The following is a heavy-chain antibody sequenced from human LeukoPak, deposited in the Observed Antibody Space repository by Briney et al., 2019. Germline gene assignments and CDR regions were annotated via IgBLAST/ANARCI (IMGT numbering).Heavy chain of an antibody. J-gene: IGHJ4*02. D-gene: IGHD4-11*01. Sequence: GGSLRLSCAASGITVNSNYMSWVRQSPGKGLEWVSVIYSGGTTYYSDSVEGRFTLSRDDSKNALYLQMNSLRAEDTAVYYCASPLRHGTGYSIPFGCWGQGTLVTVSS. V-gene: IGHV3-66*01. CDR3: ASPLRHGTGYSIPFGC. CDR2: IYSGGTT. CDR1: GITVNSNY.